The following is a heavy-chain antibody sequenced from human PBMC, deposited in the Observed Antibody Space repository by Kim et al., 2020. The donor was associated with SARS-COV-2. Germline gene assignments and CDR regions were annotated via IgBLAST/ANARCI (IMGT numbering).Heavy chain of an antibody. J-gene: IGHJ4*02. V-gene: IGHV4-34*01. Sequence: SETLSLTCAVYGGSFSGYYWSWIRQPPGKGLEWIGEINHSGSTNYNPSLKSRVTISVDTSKNQFSLKLSSVTAADTAVYYCARASYTMIVYWGQGTLVTVSS. CDR2: INHSGST. CDR3: ARASYTMIVY. D-gene: IGHD3-22*01. CDR1: GGSFSGYY.